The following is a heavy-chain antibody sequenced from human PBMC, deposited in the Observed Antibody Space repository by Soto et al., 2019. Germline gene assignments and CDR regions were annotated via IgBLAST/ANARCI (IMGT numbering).Heavy chain of an antibody. D-gene: IGHD3-3*01. CDR1: ALTPGPSL. CDR2: IKSKSDGGTT. V-gene: IGHV3-15*01. Sequence: GPLWLTPPAPALTPGPSLVSRGRQAAGKVLEWVGRIKSKSDGGTTDYAASVKGRFTISRDDSNNTLYLQMNSLKSEDTAVYYCTTFFDVYWGPGTLVTVSS. CDR3: TTFFDVY. J-gene: IGHJ4*02.